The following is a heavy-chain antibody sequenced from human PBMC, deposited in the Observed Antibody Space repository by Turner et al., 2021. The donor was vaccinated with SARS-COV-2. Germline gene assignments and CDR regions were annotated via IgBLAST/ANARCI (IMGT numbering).Heavy chain of an antibody. CDR1: GGSISSKS. CDR3: ARPTSLRYDSSGYHWFDP. J-gene: IGHJ5*02. Sequence: QVQLQESGPGLVRPSETLSLTCTVSGGSISSKSWSWIRQPPGKGLEWIGSIYYSGSTYYNPSLKSRGTISVDTSKKQFSLKLSSVTAADTAVYYCARPTSLRYDSSGYHWFDPWGQGTLVTVSS. D-gene: IGHD3-22*01. V-gene: IGHV4-59*05. CDR2: IYYSGST.